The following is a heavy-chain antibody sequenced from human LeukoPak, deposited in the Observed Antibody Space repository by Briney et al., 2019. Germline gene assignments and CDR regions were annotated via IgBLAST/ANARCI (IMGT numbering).Heavy chain of an antibody. Sequence: GGSLRLSCAASGFTVSSNYMSWVRQAPGKGLEWVSTIYTSGSRFYADSVKDRFNISRDTSRNALYLQMNSLRVEDTAVYYCVRGRSTGDYWGQGTLVTVSS. CDR1: GFTVSSNY. CDR2: IYTSGSR. D-gene: IGHD1-1*01. CDR3: VRGRSTGDY. V-gene: IGHV3-66*01. J-gene: IGHJ4*02.